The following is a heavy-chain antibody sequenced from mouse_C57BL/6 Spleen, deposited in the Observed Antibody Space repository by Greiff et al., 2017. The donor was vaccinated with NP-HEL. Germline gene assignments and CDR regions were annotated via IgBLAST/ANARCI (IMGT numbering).Heavy chain of an antibody. CDR1: GYAFSSYW. Sequence: QVQLQQSGAELVKPGASVKISCKASGYAFSSYWMNWVKQRPGKGLEWIGQIYPGDGDTNYNGKFKGKATLTADKSSSTAYMQLSSLTSEDSAVYFCARSYYYGSSPLDYWGKGTTLTVSS. V-gene: IGHV1-80*01. CDR3: ARSYYYGSSPLDY. J-gene: IGHJ2*01. D-gene: IGHD1-1*01. CDR2: IYPGDGDT.